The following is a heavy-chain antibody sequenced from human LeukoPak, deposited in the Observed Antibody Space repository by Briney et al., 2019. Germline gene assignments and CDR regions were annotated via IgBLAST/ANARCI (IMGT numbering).Heavy chain of an antibody. CDR1: GGSISSYY. CDR3: ARVNVVVVAATVNNWFDP. CDR2: IYYSGST. D-gene: IGHD2-15*01. J-gene: IGHJ5*02. V-gene: IGHV4-59*01. Sequence: SGTLSLTCTVSGGSISSYYWSWIRQPPGKGLEWIGYIYYSGSTNYNPSLKSRVTISVDTSKNQFSLKLSSVTAADTAVYYCARVNVVVVAATVNNWFDPWGQGTLVTVSS.